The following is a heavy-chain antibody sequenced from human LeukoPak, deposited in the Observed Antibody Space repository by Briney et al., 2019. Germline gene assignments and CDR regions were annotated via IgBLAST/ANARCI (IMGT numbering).Heavy chain of an antibody. CDR2: VNRDGSST. J-gene: IGHJ4*02. CDR1: GFTFSRYW. V-gene: IGHV3-74*01. D-gene: IGHD3-22*01. Sequence: GGSLRLSCAASGFTFSRYWMPWVRQAPGKGLVWVSRVNRDGSSTDYADSVKGRFTISRDNAKNTLYLQMNSLRAEDTAVYYCAREVGDYYDSSGSLGYWGQGTLVTVSS. CDR3: AREVGDYYDSSGSLGY.